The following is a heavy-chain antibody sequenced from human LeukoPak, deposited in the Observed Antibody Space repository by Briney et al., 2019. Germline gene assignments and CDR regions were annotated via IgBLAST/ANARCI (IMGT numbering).Heavy chain of an antibody. CDR1: GFTFSSYA. CDR2: ISYDGSNK. Sequence: GGSLRLSCAASGFTFSSYAMHWVRQAPGKGLEWVAVISYDGSNKYYAGSVKGRFTISRDNSKNTLYLQMDSLRAEDTAVYYCARDLSSGYDLYFDYWGQGTLVTVSS. CDR3: ARDLSSGYDLYFDY. J-gene: IGHJ4*02. D-gene: IGHD5-12*01. V-gene: IGHV3-30-3*01.